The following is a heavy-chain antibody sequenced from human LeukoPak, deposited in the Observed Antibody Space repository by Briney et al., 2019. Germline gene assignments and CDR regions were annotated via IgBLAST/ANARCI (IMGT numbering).Heavy chain of an antibody. V-gene: IGHV3-30*18. J-gene: IGHJ4*02. CDR3: AKDNYVSSGIWDY. CDR2: ITSDGNNK. CDR1: GVTFSSYG. Sequence: PGGSLRLSCAASGVTFSSYGMHWVRQAPGKGLEWVAVITSDGNNKFYAEAVKGRFTISRDNVKNTLYLQMNSMRPEDAAMYFCAKDNYVSSGIWDYWGQGTLVTVSS. D-gene: IGHD5-12*01.